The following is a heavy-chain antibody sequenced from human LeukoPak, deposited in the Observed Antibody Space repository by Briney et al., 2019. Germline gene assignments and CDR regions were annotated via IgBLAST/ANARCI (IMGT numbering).Heavy chain of an antibody. CDR1: GYTFTSYG. CDR3: ATTAAGYSSGWYYFDY. CDR2: ISAYNGNT. D-gene: IGHD6-19*01. Sequence: GASVKVSCKASGYTFTSYGISWVRQAPGQGLERMGWISAYNGNTNYAQKLQGRVTMTTDTSTSTAYMELRSLRSDDTAVYYCATTAAGYSSGWYYFDYWGQGTLVTVSS. J-gene: IGHJ4*02. V-gene: IGHV1-18*01.